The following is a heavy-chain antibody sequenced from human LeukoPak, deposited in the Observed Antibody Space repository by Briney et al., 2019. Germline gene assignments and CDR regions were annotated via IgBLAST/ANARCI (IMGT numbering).Heavy chain of an antibody. J-gene: IGHJ4*02. CDR2: IIPIFGTP. CDR3: ARVSYDSRGYDY. CDR1: GGTFISYG. Sequence: GSSVTVSCKASGGTFISYGISWVRQAPGQGLEWMGGIIPIFGTPDYAQKFQDRVTITADEDTSTAYMEVYSLTSDDTAIYYCARVSYDSRGYDYWGQGTLVTVSS. D-gene: IGHD3-22*01. V-gene: IGHV1-69*01.